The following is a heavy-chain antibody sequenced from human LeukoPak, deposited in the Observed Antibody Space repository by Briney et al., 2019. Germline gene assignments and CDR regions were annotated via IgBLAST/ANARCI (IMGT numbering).Heavy chain of an antibody. J-gene: IGHJ5*02. CDR1: GGTFSSYA. CDR2: IIPIFGTA. V-gene: IGHV1-69*05. Sequence: SVKVSCKASGGTFSSYAISWVRQAPGQGLEWMGRIIPIFGTANYAQKFPGRVTITTDESTSTAYMELSSLRSEDTAVYDCARGRRRFDGSGSYDGWFDPWGQGTLVTVSS. CDR3: ARGRRRFDGSGSYDGWFDP. D-gene: IGHD3-10*01.